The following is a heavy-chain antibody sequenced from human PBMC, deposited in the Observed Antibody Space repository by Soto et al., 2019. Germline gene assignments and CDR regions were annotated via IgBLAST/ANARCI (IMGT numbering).Heavy chain of an antibody. V-gene: IGHV1-69*01. CDR3: VYDRSGDYFTQGGPGRDYVDY. CDR2: IIPIFGTA. CDR1: GCTFSSYA. Sequence: VKVSCNASGCTFSSYAISWVRQAPGQGLEWMGGIIPIFGTANYAQKFQGRVTITADESTSTAYMELSSLGSEDTAVYYCVYDRSGDYFTQGGPGRDYVDYCGQGTLLSLSS. J-gene: IGHJ4*02. D-gene: IGHD3-22*01.